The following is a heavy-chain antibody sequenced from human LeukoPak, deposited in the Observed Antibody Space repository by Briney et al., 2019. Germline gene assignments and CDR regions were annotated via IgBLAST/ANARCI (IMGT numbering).Heavy chain of an antibody. V-gene: IGHV1-2*02. J-gene: IGHJ4*02. Sequence: GASVKVSCKASGGTFSSYAISWVRQAPGQGLEWMGWIDPDSGDTKYAQRFQGRVTMTRGTSITTAYMEVSRLTSDDTAVYYCAGPATPGSCSNDVCYLDYWGQGTVVTVPS. CDR1: GGTFSSYA. D-gene: IGHD2-8*01. CDR3: AGPATPGSCSNDVCYLDY. CDR2: IDPDSGDT.